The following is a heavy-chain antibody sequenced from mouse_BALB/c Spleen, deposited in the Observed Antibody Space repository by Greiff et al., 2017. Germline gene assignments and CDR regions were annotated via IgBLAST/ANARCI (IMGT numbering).Heavy chain of an antibody. CDR2: IRNKANGYTT. J-gene: IGHJ4*01. D-gene: IGHD1-1*01. CDR3: ARDRYYYGSSYGYYAMDY. CDR1: GFTFTDYY. V-gene: IGHV7-3*02. Sequence: DVKLVESGGGLVQPGGSLRLSCATSGFTFTDYYMSWVRQPPGKALEWLGFIRNKANGYTTEYSASVKGRFTISRDNSQSILYLQMNTLRAEDSATYYCARDRYYYGSSYGYYAMDYWGQGTSVTVSS.